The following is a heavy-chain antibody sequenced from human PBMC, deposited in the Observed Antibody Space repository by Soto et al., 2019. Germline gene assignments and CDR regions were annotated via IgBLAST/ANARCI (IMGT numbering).Heavy chain of an antibody. J-gene: IGHJ4*02. Sequence: EVQLVESGGGLVQPGESLRLSCVASGFTFRNNWMHWARQAPGKGLVWVAHINNDGSRAIYADSVKGRFTSSRDNAKNTLFLLMDSLRVEDTAVYYCVNGGWLGDCGQGTLVTVSS. V-gene: IGHV3-74*01. CDR2: INNDGSRA. D-gene: IGHD3-10*01. CDR1: GFTFRNNW. CDR3: VNGGWLGD.